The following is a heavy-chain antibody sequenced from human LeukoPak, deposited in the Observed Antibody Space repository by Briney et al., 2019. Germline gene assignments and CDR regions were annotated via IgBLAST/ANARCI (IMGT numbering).Heavy chain of an antibody. CDR2: ISSNGGST. J-gene: IGHJ4*02. Sequence: GGSLRLSCAASGFTFSSYAMHWVRQAPGKGLEYVSAISSNGGSTYYANSVKGRLTISRDNSKNTLYLQMGSLRAEDMAVYYCARDSGMIVVAPFDYWGQGTLVTVSS. CDR3: ARDSGMIVVAPFDY. D-gene: IGHD3-22*01. V-gene: IGHV3-64*01. CDR1: GFTFSSYA.